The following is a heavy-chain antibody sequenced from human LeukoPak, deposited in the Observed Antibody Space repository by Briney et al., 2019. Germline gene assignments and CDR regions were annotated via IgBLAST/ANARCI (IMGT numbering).Heavy chain of an antibody. V-gene: IGHV4-39*01. CDR2: IYNSGST. CDR3: ARHPVITPPHFFDY. Sequence: KPSETLSLTCTVSGGSISSSSYYWDWIRQPPGKGLEWIGTIYNSGSTYYSPSLKSRVTMSVDTSKNQFSLTLSPVTVVDTAVYYCARHPVITPPHFFDYWGQGTLVTVSS. D-gene: IGHD2/OR15-2a*01. CDR1: GGSISSSSYY. J-gene: IGHJ4*02.